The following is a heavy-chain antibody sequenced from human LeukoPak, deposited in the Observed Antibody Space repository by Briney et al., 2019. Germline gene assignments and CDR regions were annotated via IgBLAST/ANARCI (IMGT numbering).Heavy chain of an antibody. Sequence: PGGSLRLSCAASGFTFADYGMSWVRQAPGKGLEWVSLISWDGGSTYYADSVKGRFTISRDNSKNSLFLQMNSLRTEDTALYYCAKAHSSGWYGCFDYWGQGTLVTVSS. J-gene: IGHJ4*02. CDR3: AKAHSSGWYGCFDY. CDR2: ISWDGGST. CDR1: GFTFADYG. D-gene: IGHD6-19*01. V-gene: IGHV3-43*01.